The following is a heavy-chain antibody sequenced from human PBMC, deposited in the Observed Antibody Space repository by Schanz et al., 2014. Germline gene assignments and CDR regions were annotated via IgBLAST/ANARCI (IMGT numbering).Heavy chain of an antibody. D-gene: IGHD2-15*01. Sequence: EVQLLESGGGLVQPGGSLRLSCAASGFTFTTHSMTWVRQAPGKGLEWVSYICSSGNTIYYADSVKGRFTISRDNAKNSLYLQMNSLSADDTAVFYCAKGMGYCSGGTCYDYYYYGLDVWGQGTTVTVSS. V-gene: IGHV3-48*04. CDR3: AKGMGYCSGGTCYDYYYYGLDV. J-gene: IGHJ6*02. CDR2: ICSSGNTI. CDR1: GFTFTTHS.